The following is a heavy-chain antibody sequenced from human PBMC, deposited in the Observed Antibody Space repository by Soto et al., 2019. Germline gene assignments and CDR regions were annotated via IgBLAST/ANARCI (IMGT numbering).Heavy chain of an antibody. CDR3: ARGTSAEFDY. D-gene: IGHD2-2*01. Sequence: QVQLQQWRAGLLKPSETLSLTCAVYGGSFSGYYWSWIRQPPGKGLEWIGEINHSGSTNYNPSLKSRVTISVDTSKNQFSLKLSSVTAADTAVYYCARGTSAEFDYWGQGTLVTVSS. CDR2: INHSGST. CDR1: GGSFSGYY. J-gene: IGHJ4*02. V-gene: IGHV4-34*01.